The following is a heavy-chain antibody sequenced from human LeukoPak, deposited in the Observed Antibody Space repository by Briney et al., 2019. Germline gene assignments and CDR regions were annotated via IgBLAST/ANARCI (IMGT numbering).Heavy chain of an antibody. CDR3: AKTTPFSGSYFGAFDI. CDR1: GFTVSSSY. J-gene: IGHJ3*02. V-gene: IGHV3-23*01. CDR2: ISGSGGST. Sequence: PGGSLRLSCTGSGFTVSSSYMSWIRQAPGKGLEWVSAISGSGGSTYYADSVKGRFTISRDNSKNTLYLQMNSLRAEDTAVYYCAKTTPFSGSYFGAFDIWGQGTMVTVSS. D-gene: IGHD1-26*01.